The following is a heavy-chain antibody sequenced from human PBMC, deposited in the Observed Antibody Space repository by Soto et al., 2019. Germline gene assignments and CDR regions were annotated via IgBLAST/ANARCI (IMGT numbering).Heavy chain of an antibody. CDR1: GFTFSSYA. Sequence: PGGSLRLSCAASGFTFSSYAMSWVRQAPGKGLEWVSAISGSGGSTYYADSVKGRFTISRDNSKNTLYLQMNSLRAEDTAVYYCAKGLYPSVGAYVDYWGQGTLVTVSS. CDR2: ISGSGGST. CDR3: AKGLYPSVGAYVDY. V-gene: IGHV3-23*01. D-gene: IGHD1-26*01. J-gene: IGHJ4*02.